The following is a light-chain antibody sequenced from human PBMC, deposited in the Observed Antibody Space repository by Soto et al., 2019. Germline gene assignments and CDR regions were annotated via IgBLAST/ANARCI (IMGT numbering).Light chain of an antibody. CDR2: GAS. J-gene: IGKJ1*01. Sequence: EIVMTQSPATLSVSPGERATLSCRASQSVSSNLAWYQQKPGQAPRLLIYGASTRATGIPARFSGSGSGTEFTLTISSLQSEDFAVYFCQHYSSYSGAFGQGTKVEIK. CDR3: QHYSSYSGA. CDR1: QSVSSN. V-gene: IGKV3-15*01.